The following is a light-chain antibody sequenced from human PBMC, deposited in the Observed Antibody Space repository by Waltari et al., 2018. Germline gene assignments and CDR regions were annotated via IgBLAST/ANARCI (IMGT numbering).Light chain of an antibody. V-gene: IGKV1-5*03. CDR3: QQYNSYPLT. CDR2: KAS. Sequence: DVQLTQSPSPLSASVGDRVTLTCRASQSVTDWVAWYHQKPGGTPSLLIYKASTLQTGVPSRFSGGGSGTEFTLTISGVLPDDFGTYYCQQYNSYPLTFGGGTK. J-gene: IGKJ4*01. CDR1: QSVTDW.